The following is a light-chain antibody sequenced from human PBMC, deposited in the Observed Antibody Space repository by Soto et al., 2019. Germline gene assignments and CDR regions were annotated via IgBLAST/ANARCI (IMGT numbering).Light chain of an antibody. V-gene: IGLV2-23*02. CDR2: EVN. J-gene: IGLJ1*01. CDR3: KSYAGSNTYV. CDR1: SSNVGSYKL. Sequence: QSVLTQPASVSGSPGQSITISCTGTSSNVGSYKLVPWYQQHPGKAPKLMIFEVNKRPSGVSNRFSGSKSGNTASLTISGLKVEDEADYYCKSYAGSNTYVFGSGTKVT.